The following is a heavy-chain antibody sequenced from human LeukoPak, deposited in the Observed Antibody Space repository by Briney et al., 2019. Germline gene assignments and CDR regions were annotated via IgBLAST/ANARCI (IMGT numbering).Heavy chain of an antibody. Sequence: GRSLRPSCAASGFTFSSYGMHWVRQAPGKGLEWVAVISYDGSNKYYADSVKGRFTISRDNSKNTLYLQMNSLRAEDTAVYYCAKDDYVWGSYRYLSDYWGQGTLVTVSS. J-gene: IGHJ4*02. CDR3: AKDDYVWGSYRYLSDY. CDR1: GFTFSSYG. D-gene: IGHD3-16*02. V-gene: IGHV3-30*18. CDR2: ISYDGSNK.